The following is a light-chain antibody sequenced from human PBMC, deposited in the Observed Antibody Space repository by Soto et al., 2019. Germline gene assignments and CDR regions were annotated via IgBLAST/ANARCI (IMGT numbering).Light chain of an antibody. CDR3: LPSYNGPYV. J-gene: IGLJ1*01. CDR1: TGAVTNGHY. V-gene: IGLV7-46*01. CDR2: DTT. Sequence: QAVVTQEPSLTGSPGGTVTLTCGSSTGAVTNGHYPYWFQQKPGQAPRTLIYDTTNRHSWTPARFSGSLLGGKAALTLSGAQPEDEAEYYCLPSYNGPYVFGTGTKVTVL.